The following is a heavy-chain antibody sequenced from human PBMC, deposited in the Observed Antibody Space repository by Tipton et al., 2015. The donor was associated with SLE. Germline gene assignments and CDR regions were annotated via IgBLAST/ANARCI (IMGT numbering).Heavy chain of an antibody. V-gene: IGHV4-38-2*01. CDR3: ARSTGGYSYGGIYYYSMDV. Sequence: PGLVKPSETLSLTCAVSGYSISSDYYWSWIRQPPGMGLEWIGEINHSGSTTYNPSLKSRVTISVDTSKNQFSLRLSSVNGADTAVFYCARSTGGYSYGGIYYYSMDVWGKGTTVTVSS. J-gene: IGHJ6*03. D-gene: IGHD5-18*01. CDR2: INHSGST. CDR1: GYSISSDYY.